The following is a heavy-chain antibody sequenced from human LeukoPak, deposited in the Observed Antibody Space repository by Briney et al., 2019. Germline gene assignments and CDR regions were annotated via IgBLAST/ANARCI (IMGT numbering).Heavy chain of an antibody. D-gene: IGHD6-19*01. CDR2: IYYSGST. V-gene: IGHV4-59*01. CDR1: GDSISGFY. CDR3: AGSGWYLHFDY. J-gene: IGHJ4*02. Sequence: KPSETLSLTCTVSGDSISGFYWSWIRQPPGKGLEWIGYIYYSGSTNYNPSLKSRVTISVDTSKNQFSLKLSSVTAADTAVYYCAGSGWYLHFDYWGQGTLVTVSS.